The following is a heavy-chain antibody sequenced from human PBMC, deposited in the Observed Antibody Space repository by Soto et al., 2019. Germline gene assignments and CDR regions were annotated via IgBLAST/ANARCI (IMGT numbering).Heavy chain of an antibody. CDR2: INHSGST. V-gene: IGHV4-34*01. CDR1: GGSFSGYY. Sequence: PSETLSLTCAVYGGSFSGYYWTWIRQPPGKGLEWIGEINHSGSTNYNPSLKSRVTISVDTSKNQFSLKLSSVTAADTAMYYCARGDYGDSYYFYYYMDVWGRGTTVTVSS. CDR3: ARGDYGDSYYFYYYMDV. J-gene: IGHJ6*03. D-gene: IGHD4-17*01.